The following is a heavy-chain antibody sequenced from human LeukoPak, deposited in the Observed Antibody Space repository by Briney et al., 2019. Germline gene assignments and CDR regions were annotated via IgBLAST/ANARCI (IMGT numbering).Heavy chain of an antibody. D-gene: IGHD3-3*01. CDR1: GYTFSGYF. J-gene: IGHJ4*02. Sequence: GASVKVSCKTSGYTFSGYFIHWIRQAPGQGLEWMGRINPNTGGTNYAQKFQGRVTMTSDSSIRSAYMDLSRLSVDDSAVYYCALGGSSDLEWLVDYFDHWGQGSLVLVSS. CDR2: INPNTGGT. CDR3: ALGGSSDLEWLVDYFDH. V-gene: IGHV1-2*06.